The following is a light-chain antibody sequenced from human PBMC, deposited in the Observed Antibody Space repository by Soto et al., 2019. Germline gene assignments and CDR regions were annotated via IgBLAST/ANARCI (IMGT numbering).Light chain of an antibody. CDR2: GAS. V-gene: IGKV3-20*01. CDR1: QSVISTY. J-gene: IGKJ5*01. Sequence: DIVLTQSPGTLSLSPGERATLSCRASQSVISTYLAWYQQKPGQAPRLLIYGASSRATGIPDRSSGSGSGTDFTLTISRLEPEDFAVYYCQQYGSSPITFGQGTRLEI. CDR3: QQYGSSPIT.